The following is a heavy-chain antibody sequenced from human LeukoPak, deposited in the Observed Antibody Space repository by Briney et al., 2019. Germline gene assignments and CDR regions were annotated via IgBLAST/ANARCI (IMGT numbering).Heavy chain of an antibody. Sequence: ASVKASRKASGYTFTSYYLHWVRQAPGQGLEWMGIINPIGGSTTYAQKFQGRVTMTRDTSTGTVYMELSSLRSEDTAVYYCARGGSLAAAPHLYYFDYWGQGSLVTVSS. CDR2: INPIGGST. V-gene: IGHV1-46*01. CDR3: ARGGSLAAAPHLYYFDY. CDR1: GYTFTSYY. J-gene: IGHJ4*02. D-gene: IGHD6-19*01.